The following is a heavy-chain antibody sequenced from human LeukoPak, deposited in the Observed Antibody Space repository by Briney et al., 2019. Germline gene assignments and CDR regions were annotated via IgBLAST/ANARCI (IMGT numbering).Heavy chain of an antibody. J-gene: IGHJ5*02. CDR3: ARDEGRYGSGSYSFWFDP. CDR1: GYTFTSYY. D-gene: IGHD3-10*01. Sequence: ASVKVSCKASGYTFTSYYMHWVRQAPGQGLEWMGIINPSGGSTSYAQKFQGRVTMTRDTSTSTVYMELSSLRSEDTAVYYCARDEGRYGSGSYSFWFDPWGQGTLVTVSS. CDR2: INPSGGST. V-gene: IGHV1-46*01.